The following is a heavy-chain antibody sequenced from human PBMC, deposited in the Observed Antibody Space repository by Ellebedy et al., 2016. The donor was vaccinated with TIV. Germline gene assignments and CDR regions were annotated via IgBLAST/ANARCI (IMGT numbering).Heavy chain of an antibody. J-gene: IGHJ4*02. CDR2: ISSNGGST. D-gene: IGHD3-10*01. V-gene: IGHV3-64*04. CDR1: GFTFSSYA. CDR3: ARGGGSRGVKSGSFDY. Sequence: GESLKISCSASGFTFSSYAMHWVRQAPGKGLEYVSAISSNGGSTYYADSVKGRFTISRDNSKNTLYLQMNSLRAEDTAVYYCARGGGSRGVKSGSFDYWGQGTLVTVSS.